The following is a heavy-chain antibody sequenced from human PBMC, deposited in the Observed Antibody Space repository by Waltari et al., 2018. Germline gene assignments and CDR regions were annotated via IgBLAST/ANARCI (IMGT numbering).Heavy chain of an antibody. J-gene: IGHJ4*02. D-gene: IGHD3-22*01. V-gene: IGHV3-48*01. CDR2: SRSSGNTI. Sequence: EVQLVESGGGLVQPGGSLRLSCAASGFTFSVYSMDWVRQAPGKGLEWISNSRSSGNTIYYADSVKGRFTISRDNAQNSLYLQMNILRVEDTAVYFCASRSSGPTGPAINFDYWGQGTLVTVSS. CDR1: GFTFSVYS. CDR3: ASRSSGPTGPAINFDY.